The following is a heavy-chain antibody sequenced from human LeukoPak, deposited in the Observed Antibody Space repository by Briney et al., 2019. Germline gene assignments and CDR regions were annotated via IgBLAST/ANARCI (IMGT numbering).Heavy chain of an antibody. CDR3: ASTRGDYGDYCFDY. Sequence: PGGSLRLSCAASGFTFSSYAMSWVRQAPGKGLEWVSAISGSGGSTYYADSVKGRFTISRDNSKNTLYLQVNSLRAEDTAVYYCASTRGDYGDYCFDYWGQGTLVTVSS. D-gene: IGHD4-17*01. CDR1: GFTFSSYA. J-gene: IGHJ4*02. CDR2: ISGSGGST. V-gene: IGHV3-23*01.